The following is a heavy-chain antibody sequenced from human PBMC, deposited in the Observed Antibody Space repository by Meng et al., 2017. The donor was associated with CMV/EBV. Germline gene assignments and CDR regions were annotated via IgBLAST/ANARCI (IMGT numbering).Heavy chain of an antibody. J-gene: IGHJ6*02. CDR2: IIPIFGTA. Sequence: SVKVSCKASGGTFSSYAISWVRQAPGQGLEWMGGIIPIFGTANYAQKFQGRVTINTDESTSTAYMELSSLRSEDTAVYYCAREDRSLPIVVVPAAISGYYYGMDVWGQGTTVTVSS. D-gene: IGHD2-2*02. CDR1: GGTFSSYA. V-gene: IGHV1-69*05. CDR3: AREDRSLPIVVVPAAISGYYYGMDV.